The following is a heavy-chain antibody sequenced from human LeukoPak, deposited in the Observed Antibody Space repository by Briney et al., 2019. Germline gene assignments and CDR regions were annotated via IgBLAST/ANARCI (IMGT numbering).Heavy chain of an antibody. Sequence: ISXSSYYWGWVRQPPGKGLEWIGSIYYSGSTYYNPSLKSRVTISVDTSKNQFSLKLSSVTAADTAVYYCARRGYYDSSVDYWGQGTLVTVSS. D-gene: IGHD3-22*01. CDR3: ARRGYYDSSVDY. V-gene: IGHV4-39*01. J-gene: IGHJ4*02. CDR2: IYYSGST. CDR1: ISXSSYY.